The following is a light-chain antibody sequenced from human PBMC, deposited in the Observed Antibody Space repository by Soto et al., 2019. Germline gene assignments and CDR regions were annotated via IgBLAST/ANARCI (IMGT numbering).Light chain of an antibody. Sequence: QSALTQPPSVSGAPGQRVTISCTGSSSNIGAGYDVHWYQQLPGTAPKLLIYGNNDRPSGVPDRFSGSKSGTSASLAITGLQAEEEADYYCQSYDCSLSSHVFGTGTKATVL. CDR2: GNN. CDR1: SSNIGAGYD. V-gene: IGLV1-40*01. J-gene: IGLJ1*01. CDR3: QSYDCSLSSHV.